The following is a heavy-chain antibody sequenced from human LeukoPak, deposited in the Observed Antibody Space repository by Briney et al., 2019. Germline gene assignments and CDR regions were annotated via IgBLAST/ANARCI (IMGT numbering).Heavy chain of an antibody. CDR1: GGTFSSYA. D-gene: IGHD4-11*01. V-gene: IGHV1-69*05. Sequence: SVKVSCKASGGTFSSYAISWVRQAPGQGLEWMGGIIPIFGTANYAQKFQGRVTITTDESTSTAYMELSSLRSEDTAVYYCASADGRTTVTYFDYWGQGTLVTVSS. J-gene: IGHJ4*02. CDR3: ASADGRTTVTYFDY. CDR2: IIPIFGTA.